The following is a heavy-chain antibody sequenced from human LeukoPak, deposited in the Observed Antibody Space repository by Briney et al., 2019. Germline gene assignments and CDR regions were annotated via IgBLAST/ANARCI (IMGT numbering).Heavy chain of an antibody. D-gene: IGHD6-6*01. V-gene: IGHV3-33*01. CDR1: GFSFSSNG. CDR3: ARDRPDAFDI. Sequence: GGSLGLSCAASGFSFSSNGMHWVRQAPGKGLEWVAVIWYDGSNKYYADSVKGRFTISRDNSKNTLYLQMNSLRADDTAVYYCARDRPDAFDIWGQGTMVTVSS. J-gene: IGHJ3*02. CDR2: IWYDGSNK.